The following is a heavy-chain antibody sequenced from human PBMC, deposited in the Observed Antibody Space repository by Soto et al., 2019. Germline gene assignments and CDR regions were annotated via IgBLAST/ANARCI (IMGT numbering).Heavy chain of an antibody. V-gene: IGHV3-9*01. CDR1: GFTFDDYA. CDR3: TKETYILVGDTYFDS. D-gene: IGHD1-26*01. J-gene: IGHJ4*02. CDR2: ISWNGDAV. Sequence: PGGSLTLSCTASGFTFDDYAMHWARNAPGKGLERVSGISWNGDAVGYADSVKGRFTISTDNAHNYLYLQRHNPRAADTAFYYCTKETYILVGDTYFDSWGQGAKVTVSS.